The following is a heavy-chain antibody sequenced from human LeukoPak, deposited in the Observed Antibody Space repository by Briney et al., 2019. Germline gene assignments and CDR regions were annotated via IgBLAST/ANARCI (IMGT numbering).Heavy chain of an antibody. Sequence: GGSLRLSCAASGFTFSSYAMSWVRLAPGKGLEWVSAISGSGGSTYYADSVKGRFTISRDNSKNTLYLQMNSLRAEDTAVYYCAKDRSYCSSTSCYTGPIDYWGQGTLVTVSS. CDR3: AKDRSYCSSTSCYTGPIDY. V-gene: IGHV3-23*01. CDR2: ISGSGGST. J-gene: IGHJ4*02. D-gene: IGHD2-2*02. CDR1: GFTFSSYA.